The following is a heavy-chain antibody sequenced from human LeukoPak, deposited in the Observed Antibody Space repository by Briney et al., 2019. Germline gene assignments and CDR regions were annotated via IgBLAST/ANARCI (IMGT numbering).Heavy chain of an antibody. D-gene: IGHD5-18*01. Sequence: GASVTVSCKASGYTFTSYYMHWVRQAPGQGLEWMGIINPSGGSTSYAQKFQGRVTMTRDTSTSTVYMELSSLRSEDTAVYYCARLRIKDTAIGYWGQGTLVTVSS. CDR3: ARLRIKDTAIGY. J-gene: IGHJ4*02. V-gene: IGHV1-46*01. CDR1: GYTFTSYY. CDR2: INPSGGST.